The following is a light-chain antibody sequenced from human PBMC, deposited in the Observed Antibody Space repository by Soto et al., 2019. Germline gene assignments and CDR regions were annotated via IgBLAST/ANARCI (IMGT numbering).Light chain of an antibody. Sequence: EIVMTQSPANLSVSPGERATLSCRASQSVSSNLAWYQQKPGQAPRLLIYGASTRATGIPARFSGSGSGTEFTLTISSLQSEDFAVYYSQQYNNWPRTFGQGTKLEIK. J-gene: IGKJ2*01. CDR1: QSVSSN. CDR3: QQYNNWPRT. CDR2: GAS. V-gene: IGKV3-15*01.